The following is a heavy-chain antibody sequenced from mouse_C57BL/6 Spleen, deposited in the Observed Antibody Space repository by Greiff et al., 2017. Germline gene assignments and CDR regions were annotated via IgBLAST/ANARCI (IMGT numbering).Heavy chain of an antibody. V-gene: IGHV14-1*01. Sequence: EVQLQQSGAELVRPGASVKLSCTASGFNIKDYYMHWVKQRPEQGLEWIGRIDPEDGDTEYAPKLQGKATMTADTSSNTAYLQLSSLTSEDTAVYYCTTFTTIVERYFDYWGQGTTLTVSS. D-gene: IGHD1-1*01. CDR2: IDPEDGDT. J-gene: IGHJ2*01. CDR1: GFNIKDYY. CDR3: TTFTTIVERYFDY.